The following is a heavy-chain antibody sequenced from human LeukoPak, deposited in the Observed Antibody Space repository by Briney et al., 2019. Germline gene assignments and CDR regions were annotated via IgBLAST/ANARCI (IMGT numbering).Heavy chain of an antibody. Sequence: ASVKVSCKASGYTFTSYGISWVRQAPGQGLEWMGWISAYNGNTNYAQKLQGRVTMTTDTSTSTAYMELRSLRSDDTAVYYCARAGLGNALFSIWYYYDPLRFDPWGQGTLVTVSS. CDR1: GYTFTSYG. V-gene: IGHV1-18*01. CDR3: ARAGLGNALFSIWYYYDPLRFDP. J-gene: IGHJ5*02. D-gene: IGHD3-22*01. CDR2: ISAYNGNT.